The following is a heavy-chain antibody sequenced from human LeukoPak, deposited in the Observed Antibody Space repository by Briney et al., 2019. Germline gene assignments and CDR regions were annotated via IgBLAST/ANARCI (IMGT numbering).Heavy chain of an antibody. Sequence: GASVKVSCKASGYTFTSYWIGWVRQMPGKGLEWMGIIYPGDSDTRYSPSFQGQVTISADKSISTAYLQWSSLKASDTAMYYCARRVAVAATGAFDIWGQGTMVTVSS. D-gene: IGHD6-19*01. CDR1: GYTFTSYW. CDR2: IYPGDSDT. J-gene: IGHJ3*02. CDR3: ARRVAVAATGAFDI. V-gene: IGHV5-51*01.